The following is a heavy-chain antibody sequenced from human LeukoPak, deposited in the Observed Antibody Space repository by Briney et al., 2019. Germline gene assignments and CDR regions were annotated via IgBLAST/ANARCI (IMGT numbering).Heavy chain of an antibody. V-gene: IGHV3-9*03. CDR1: GFTFDDYA. J-gene: IGHJ5*02. Sequence: PGRSLRLSCAASGFTFDDYAMHWVRQAPGKGLEWVSGISWNSGSIGYADSVKGRFTISRDNAKNPLYLQMNSLRAEDMALYYCAKGSGGYSYDNWFDPWGQGTLVTVSS. CDR2: ISWNSGSI. CDR3: AKGSGGYSYDNWFDP. D-gene: IGHD5-18*01.